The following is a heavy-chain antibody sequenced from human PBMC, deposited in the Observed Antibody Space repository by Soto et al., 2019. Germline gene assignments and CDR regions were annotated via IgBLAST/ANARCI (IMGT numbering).Heavy chain of an antibody. V-gene: IGHV3-74*01. J-gene: IGHJ4*02. CDR1: GFTFTSYW. CDR3: ARRAFGSYYVDY. D-gene: IGHD3-10*01. Sequence: EVQVVESGGASVQPGGSLRLSCAASGFTFTSYWIHWVRQAPGKGLLWMSRIKGDETTSSYADSVKGRFTISRDNAKNTVYLQMNSLRAEDTAVSYCARRAFGSYYVDYWGQGTLVTVSS. CDR2: IKGDETTS.